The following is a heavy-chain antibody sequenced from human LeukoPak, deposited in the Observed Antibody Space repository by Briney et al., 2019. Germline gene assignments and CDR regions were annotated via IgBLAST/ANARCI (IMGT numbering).Heavy chain of an antibody. CDR1: GFPFSTCD. J-gene: IGHJ3*02. CDR2: IRFIGSNK. CDR3: ARVRDSGRWGAFDI. D-gene: IGHD1-26*01. V-gene: IGHV3-30*02. Sequence: GGSLRLSCAASGFPFSTCDRRWVRQTPGKGLEWVTFIRFIGSNKYWSESVKGRFTISRDNSKNTLYLQMNSLRPEDTAVYYCARVRDSGRWGAFDIWGQGTMVTVSS.